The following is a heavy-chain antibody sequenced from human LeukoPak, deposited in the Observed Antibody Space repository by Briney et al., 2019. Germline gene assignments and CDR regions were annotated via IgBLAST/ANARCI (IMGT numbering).Heavy chain of an antibody. CDR3: ARRIHCSSTSCYSTGWNWFDP. CDR1: GGSISSSSYY. Sequence: SESLSLTCTASGGSISSSSYYWGWIRQPPGKGLEWIVYIYSTGSANYNPSLKSQVTISVDTSKNQFSLKLSSVTAADTAVYYCARRIHCSSTSCYSTGWNWFDPWGQGTLVTVSS. J-gene: IGHJ5*02. D-gene: IGHD2-2*01. V-gene: IGHV4-61*05. CDR2: IYSTGSA.